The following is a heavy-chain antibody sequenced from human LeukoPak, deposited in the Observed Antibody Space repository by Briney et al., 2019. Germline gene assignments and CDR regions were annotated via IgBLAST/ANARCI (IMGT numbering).Heavy chain of an antibody. V-gene: IGHV3-23*01. J-gene: IGHJ6*02. Sequence: PGGSLRLSCAASGVTLSSYAMSWARQAPGKGLEWVSGISSSGSGGNTYYADSVKGRFTIPRDNSKNTLYLQINSLRAEDTAVYFCARERTYTTLNYYGMDVWGQGTTVTVSS. CDR2: ISSSGSGGNT. CDR3: ARERTYTTLNYYGMDV. D-gene: IGHD3-16*01. CDR1: GVTLSSYA.